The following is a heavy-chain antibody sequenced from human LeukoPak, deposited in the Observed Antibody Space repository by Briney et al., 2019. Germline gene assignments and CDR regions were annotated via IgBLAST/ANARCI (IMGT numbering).Heavy chain of an antibody. CDR2: FDPEDGET. V-gene: IGHV1-24*01. CDR1: GYTLTELS. D-gene: IGHD4-17*01. J-gene: IGHJ4*02. CDR3: ATGTPTVTTMGFDY. Sequence: ASVKVSCKVSGYTLTELSMHWVRQAPGKGLERMGGFDPEDGETIYAQKFQGRVTMTEDTSTDTAYMELSSLRSEDTAVYYCATGTPTVTTMGFDYWGQGTLVTVSS.